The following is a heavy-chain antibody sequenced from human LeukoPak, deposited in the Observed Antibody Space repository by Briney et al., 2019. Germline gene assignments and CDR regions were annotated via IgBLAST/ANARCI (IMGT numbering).Heavy chain of an antibody. Sequence: GGSLRLSCAASGFTFSSYAMHWVRQAPGKGLEWVAVISYDGSNKYYADSVEGRFTISRDNSKNTLYLQMNSLRAEDTAVYYCARAQGRYFDWAYFDYWGQGTLVTVSS. CDR2: ISYDGSNK. CDR3: ARAQGRYFDWAYFDY. D-gene: IGHD3-9*01. CDR1: GFTFSSYA. J-gene: IGHJ4*02. V-gene: IGHV3-30-3*01.